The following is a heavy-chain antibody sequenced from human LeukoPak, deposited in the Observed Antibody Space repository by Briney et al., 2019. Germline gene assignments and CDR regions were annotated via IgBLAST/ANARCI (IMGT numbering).Heavy chain of an antibody. CDR2: IFYSGTT. J-gene: IGHJ4*02. V-gene: IGHV4-39*01. CDR3: ARVLRGGTYYFDY. CDR1: GGSISSSSYY. D-gene: IGHD2-15*01. Sequence: PSETLSLTCTVSGGSISSSSYYWGWIRQPPGKGLEWIGNIFYSGTTYYNPSLMSRVTISVDTSKNQFSLKMRSVTAADTAVYYCARVLRGGTYYFDYWGQGTLVTVPS.